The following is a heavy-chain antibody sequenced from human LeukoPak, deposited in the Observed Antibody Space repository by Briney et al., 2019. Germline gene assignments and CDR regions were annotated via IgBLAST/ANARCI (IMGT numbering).Heavy chain of an antibody. J-gene: IGHJ4*02. Sequence: GGSLRLSCAASGFTFSIYGMHWVRQAPGKGLEWVAAIIYDGSNKYYADSVKGRFTISRDNSKNTLYLQMNSLRAEDTAVYYCAKDRQLAVDYWGQGTLVTVSS. D-gene: IGHD6-13*01. CDR2: IIYDGSNK. CDR1: GFTFSIYG. CDR3: AKDRQLAVDY. V-gene: IGHV3-30*18.